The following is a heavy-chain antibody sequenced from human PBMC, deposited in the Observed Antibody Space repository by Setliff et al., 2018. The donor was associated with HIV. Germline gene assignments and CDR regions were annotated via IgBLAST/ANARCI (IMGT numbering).Heavy chain of an antibody. D-gene: IGHD3-22*01. CDR3: ARCMTMTGNWFDP. V-gene: IGHV1-2*02. Sequence: VASVKVSCKASGYTFSDYYIHWVRQAPGQGLEWMGWINPNSGGTNYAQKSQGRVTMTRDTSISTAYMELSSLRSDDTAVYYCARCMTMTGNWFDPWVPETLLVTVSS. CDR2: INPNSGGT. CDR1: GYTFSDYY. J-gene: IGHJ5*02.